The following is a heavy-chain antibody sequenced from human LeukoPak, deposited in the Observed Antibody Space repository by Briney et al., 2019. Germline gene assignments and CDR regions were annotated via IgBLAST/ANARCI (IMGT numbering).Heavy chain of an antibody. V-gene: IGHV1-8*01. CDR1: GYTFTSYD. Sequence: ASVKVSCKASGYTFTSYDINWVRQATGQGLEWMGWMNPNSGNTGYAQKFKGRVTMTRNTSISTAYMELSSLRSEDTAVYYCARYGSAVHDYGDYVAEDYWGQGTLVTVSS. CDR3: ARYGSAVHDYGDYVAEDY. J-gene: IGHJ4*02. CDR2: MNPNSGNT. D-gene: IGHD4-17*01.